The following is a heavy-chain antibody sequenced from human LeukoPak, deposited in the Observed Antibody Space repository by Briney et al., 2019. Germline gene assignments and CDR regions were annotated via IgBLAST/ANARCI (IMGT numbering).Heavy chain of an antibody. CDR2: IYYSGST. J-gene: IGHJ4*02. CDR3: ARLRYSGSYGSLPHYYFDY. D-gene: IGHD1-26*01. Sequence: SETLSLTCTVSGGSIRSSSYYWGWIRQPPGKGLEWIGSIYYSGSTYYNPSLKSRVTISVDTSKNQFSLKLSSVTAADTAVYYCARLRYSGSYGSLPHYYFDYWGQGTLVTVSS. CDR1: GGSIRSSSYY. V-gene: IGHV4-39*01.